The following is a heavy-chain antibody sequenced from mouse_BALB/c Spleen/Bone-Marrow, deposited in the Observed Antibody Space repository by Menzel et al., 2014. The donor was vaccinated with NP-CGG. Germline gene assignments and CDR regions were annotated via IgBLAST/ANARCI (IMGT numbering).Heavy chain of an antibody. CDR2: INPDSSTI. V-gene: IGHV4-1*02. CDR1: GFDFSGYW. CDR3: ARLNYYGSLFV. D-gene: IGHD1-1*01. J-gene: IGHJ1*01. Sequence: EVQRVESGGGLVQPGGSLKLSCAASGFDFSGYWMSWVRQAPGEGLEWIGEINPDSSTINYTPSLKDKFIISRDNAKNTLYLQMSKVRSEDTALYYCARLNYYGSLFVWGAGTTVTVSS.